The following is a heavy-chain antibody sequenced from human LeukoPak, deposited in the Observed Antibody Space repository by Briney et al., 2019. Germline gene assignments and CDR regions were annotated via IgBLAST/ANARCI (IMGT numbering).Heavy chain of an antibody. D-gene: IGHD3-3*02. V-gene: IGHV2-70*04. CDR3: ARIFSVGFDY. Sequence: KASGPALVKPTQPLTLTCTFSGFSLSTSGMRVSWIRQPPGKALEWLARIDWDDDKFYSTSLKTRLTISKDTSKNQVVLTMTNMDPVDTATYYCARIFSVGFDYWGQGTLVTVSS. J-gene: IGHJ4*02. CDR1: GFSLSTSGMR. CDR2: IDWDDDK.